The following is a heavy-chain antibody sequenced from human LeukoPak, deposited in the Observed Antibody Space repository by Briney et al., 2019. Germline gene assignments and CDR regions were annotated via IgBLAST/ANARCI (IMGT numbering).Heavy chain of an antibody. Sequence: PGGSLRLSCAASGFTFSSYAMHWVRQAPGKGLEWVAFIPYDGSNKYYVDSVKGRFTSSRDNPKNTLYLQMNGLRVEDTAVYYCAKDMQTWPRFPDYWGQGTLVTVSS. V-gene: IGHV3-30-3*01. CDR2: IPYDGSNK. CDR1: GFTFSSYA. D-gene: IGHD5-12*01. CDR3: AKDMQTWPRFPDY. J-gene: IGHJ4*02.